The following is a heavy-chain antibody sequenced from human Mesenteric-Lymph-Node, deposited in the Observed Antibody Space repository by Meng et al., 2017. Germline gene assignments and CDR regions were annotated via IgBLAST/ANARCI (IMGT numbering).Heavy chain of an antibody. CDR3: ARDSFGVGATHYFDY. Sequence: GESLKISCAASGFTFSSYAMSWVRQAPGKGLEWVSAISGSGGSTYYADSVKGRFTISRDNSKNTLYLQMNSLRAEDTAVYYCARDSFGVGATHYFDYWGQGTLVTVSS. J-gene: IGHJ4*02. CDR1: GFTFSSYA. V-gene: IGHV3-23*01. D-gene: IGHD1-26*01. CDR2: ISGSGGST.